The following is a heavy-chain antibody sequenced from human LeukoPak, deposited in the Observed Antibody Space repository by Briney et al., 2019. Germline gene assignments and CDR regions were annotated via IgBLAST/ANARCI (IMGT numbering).Heavy chain of an antibody. CDR1: GGSISSYY. D-gene: IGHD3-22*01. CDR2: IYYSGST. Sequence: PSETLSLTCTVSGGSISSYYWSWIRQPPGKGLEWIGYIYYSGSTNYNPSLKSRVTISVDTSKNQFSLKLSSVTAADTAVYYCARLLTLPSQYYDSSGYPDYWGQGTLVTVSS. J-gene: IGHJ4*02. CDR3: ARLLTLPSQYYDSSGYPDY. V-gene: IGHV4-59*08.